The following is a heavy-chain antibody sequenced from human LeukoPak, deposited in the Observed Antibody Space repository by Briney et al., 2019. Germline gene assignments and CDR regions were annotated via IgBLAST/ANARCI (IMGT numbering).Heavy chain of an antibody. V-gene: IGHV4-34*01. J-gene: IGHJ5*02. Sequence: TASETLSLTCAVYGGSFSGYYWSWIREPPGKGLEWIGELNYSESPHYNPSLKSRVTISVDTSKNQFSLKLSSVTAADTAVYYCARGFTANCSSTSCYRPSNWFDPWGQGTLVTVSS. CDR1: GGSFSGYY. CDR3: ARGFTANCSSTSCYRPSNWFDP. D-gene: IGHD2-2*01. CDR2: LNYSESP.